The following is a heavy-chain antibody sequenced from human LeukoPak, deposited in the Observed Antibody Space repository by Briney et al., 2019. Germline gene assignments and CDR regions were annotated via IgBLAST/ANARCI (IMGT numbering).Heavy chain of an antibody. V-gene: IGHV3-30*02. CDR2: IAHHGNNK. CDR1: GFALNTCG. J-gene: IGHJ4*02. Sequence: GGSLRLSCAASGFALNTCGMQWVRQPPGKGLEWVAYIAHHGNNKYYADSVKGRFTISRDNSKRTLYLQMNSLRPDDTAMYYCAKDGSWSCTDWGQGTLVTVSS. CDR3: AKDGSWSCTD. D-gene: IGHD2-8*02.